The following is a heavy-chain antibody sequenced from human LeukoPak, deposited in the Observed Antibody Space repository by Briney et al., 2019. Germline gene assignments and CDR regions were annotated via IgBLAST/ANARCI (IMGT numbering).Heavy chain of an antibody. V-gene: IGHV4-4*02. J-gene: IGHJ4*02. Sequence: SGTLSLTCGVSGGSISNTNWWSWVRQPPGQGLEWIGEISLTGLTHYNPSLESRATVSLDKSKNQLSLNLTSVTAADTAVYYCSRENGAFSPFGYWGQGTLVTVLS. CDR3: SRENGAFSPFGY. D-gene: IGHD2-8*01. CDR2: ISLTGLT. CDR1: GGSISNTNW.